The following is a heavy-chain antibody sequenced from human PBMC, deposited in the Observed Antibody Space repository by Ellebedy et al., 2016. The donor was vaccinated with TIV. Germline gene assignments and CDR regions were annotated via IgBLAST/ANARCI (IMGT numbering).Heavy chain of an antibody. CDR2: IKEDGSET. CDR1: GFTFSTFW. V-gene: IGHV3-7*03. Sequence: GGSLRLXXAASGFTFSTFWMSWVRQAPGKGLEWVAKIKEDGSETYHVDSVKGRFTISRDNAKNSVYLQMNSLRAEDTAVYYCAREARASPYWGHGTLVTVSS. CDR3: AREARASPY. D-gene: IGHD3-10*01. J-gene: IGHJ4*01.